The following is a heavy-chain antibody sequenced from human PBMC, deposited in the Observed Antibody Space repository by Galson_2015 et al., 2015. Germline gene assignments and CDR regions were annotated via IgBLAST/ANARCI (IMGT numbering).Heavy chain of an antibody. J-gene: IGHJ4*02. Sequence: SLRLSCAASGFTFSSYGMHWVRQAPGKGLEWVAVIWYDGSNKYYADSVKGRFTISRDNSKNTLYLQMNSLRAEDTAVYYCARDGYSSSSLDYWGQGTLVTVSS. CDR1: GFTFSSYG. D-gene: IGHD6-6*01. CDR3: ARDGYSSSSLDY. V-gene: IGHV3-33*01. CDR2: IWYDGSNK.